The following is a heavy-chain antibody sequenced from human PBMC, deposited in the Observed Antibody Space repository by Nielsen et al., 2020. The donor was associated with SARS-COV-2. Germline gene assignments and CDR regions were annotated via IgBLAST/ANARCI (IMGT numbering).Heavy chain of an antibody. J-gene: IGHJ2*01. D-gene: IGHD6-13*01. CDR3: ARDHELGYWYFDL. V-gene: IGHV3-21*01. CDR2: ISSSSSYI. CDR1: GFTFSSYS. Sequence: GESLKISCAASGFTFSSYSMNWVRQAPGKGLEWVSSISSSSSYIYYADSVKGRFTISRDNAKNSLYLQMNSLRAEDTAVYYCARDHELGYWYFDLWGRGTLVTVSS.